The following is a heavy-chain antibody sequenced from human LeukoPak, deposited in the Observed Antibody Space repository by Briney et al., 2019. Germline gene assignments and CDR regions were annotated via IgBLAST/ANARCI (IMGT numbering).Heavy chain of an antibody. CDR3: ARDVLSASGLRLNWFDP. Sequence: ASVKVSCKASGYTLTSYGISWVRQAPGQGLEWMGWISAYNGNTNYAQKLQGRVTMTTDTSTSTAYMELRSLRSDDTAVYYCARDVLSASGLRLNWFDPWGQGTLVTVSS. D-gene: IGHD5-12*01. CDR1: GYTLTSYG. V-gene: IGHV1-18*04. J-gene: IGHJ5*02. CDR2: ISAYNGNT.